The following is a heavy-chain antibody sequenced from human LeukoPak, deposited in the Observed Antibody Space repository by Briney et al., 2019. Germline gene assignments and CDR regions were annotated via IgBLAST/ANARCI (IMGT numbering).Heavy chain of an antibody. Sequence: SETLSLTCTVSGGSISPYSWSWIRQPPGKGLEWIGYIFYCGSTNYNPSLKSRVTISVATSKNEFYLELSSVTAADTAVCYCARDYHDTSGYNYVGGYYYMDVWGKGTTVTVSS. D-gene: IGHD3-22*01. V-gene: IGHV4-59*08. CDR1: GGSISPYS. CDR2: IFYCGST. J-gene: IGHJ6*03. CDR3: ARDYHDTSGYNYVGGYYYMDV.